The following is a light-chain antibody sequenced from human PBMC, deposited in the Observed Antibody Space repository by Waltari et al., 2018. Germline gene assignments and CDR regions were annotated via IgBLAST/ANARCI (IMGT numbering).Light chain of an antibody. V-gene: IGKV4-1*01. CDR2: WAS. Sequence: DIVMTQSPDSLAVSLGERATINCKSSQNVLYSSNNKNYLAWYQQKPGQPPKLLIYWASTRESGVPDRFSGSGSGTDFTLTISRLQAEDVAVYYGQQYYSFPVTFGGGTKVEIK. J-gene: IGKJ4*01. CDR3: QQYYSFPVT. CDR1: QNVLYSSNNKNY.